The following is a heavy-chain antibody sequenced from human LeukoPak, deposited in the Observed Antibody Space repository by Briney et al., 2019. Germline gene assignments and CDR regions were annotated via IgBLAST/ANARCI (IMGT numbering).Heavy chain of an antibody. D-gene: IGHD5-18*01. CDR1: GFTFSSYA. J-gene: IGHJ4*02. Sequence: GGSLRLSCAASGFTFSSYAITWVRQAPGKGLEWISTVIDNGGFTYYADSVKGRFTISRDNSKNTLYLQMNSLRAEDTAVYYCAKSRAGYRYGKFDYWGQGTLVTVSS. CDR3: AKSRAGYRYGKFDY. V-gene: IGHV3-23*01. CDR2: VIDNGGFT.